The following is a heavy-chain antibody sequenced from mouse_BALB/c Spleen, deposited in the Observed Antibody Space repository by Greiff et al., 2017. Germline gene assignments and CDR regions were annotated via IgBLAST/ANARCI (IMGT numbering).Heavy chain of an antibody. V-gene: IGHV2-9*02. CDR3: ARGGGGYFDY. CDR2: IWAGGST. Sequence: QVHVKQSGPGLVAPSQSLSITCTVSGFSLTSYGVHWVRQPPGKGLEWLGVIWAGGSTNYNSALMSRLSISKDNSKSQVFLKMNSLQTDDTAMYYCARGGGGYFDYWGQGTTLTVSS. CDR1: GFSLTSYG. J-gene: IGHJ2*01.